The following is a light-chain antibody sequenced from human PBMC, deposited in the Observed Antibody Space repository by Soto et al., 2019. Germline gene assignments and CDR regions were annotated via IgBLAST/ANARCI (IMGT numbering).Light chain of an antibody. Sequence: QSALTQPASVSGSPGQSITISCTGTSSDVGGYNYVSWYQQHPGKAPKLMIYEVFNRPSGVSNRFSGSRSGNTASLTISGAQGEDEDEYYCHSNSSSTTFVFGTGTKLTVL. J-gene: IGLJ1*01. CDR2: EVF. CDR3: HSNSSSTTFV. V-gene: IGLV2-14*01. CDR1: SSDVGGYNY.